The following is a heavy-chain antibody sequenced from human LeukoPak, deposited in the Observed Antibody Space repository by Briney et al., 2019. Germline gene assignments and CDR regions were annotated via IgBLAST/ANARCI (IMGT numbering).Heavy chain of an antibody. CDR2: LYSGGAT. V-gene: IGHV3-53*01. CDR3: TKLKGWYGEGYFDY. D-gene: IGHD6-19*01. CDR1: GFTVSSNY. J-gene: IGHJ4*02. Sequence: GGSLRLSCAASGFTVSSNYMSWVRQPAGKGLEWVSVLYSGGATFYADSVKGRFTISRDTSKNTLYLQMNDLRADDTAVYYCTKLKGWYGEGYFDYWGQGTLVTVSS.